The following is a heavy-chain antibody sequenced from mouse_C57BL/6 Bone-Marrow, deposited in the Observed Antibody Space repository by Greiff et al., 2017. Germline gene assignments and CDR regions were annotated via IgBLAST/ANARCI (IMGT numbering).Heavy chain of an antibody. J-gene: IGHJ2*01. D-gene: IGHD4-1*01. V-gene: IGHV1-69*01. CDR2: IDPSDSYT. CDR1: GYTFTSYW. CDR3: ARDWDRNFDY. Sequence: QVQLQQPGAELVKPGASVKLSCKASGYTFTSYWMHWVKQRPGQGLEWIGEIDPSDSYTNYNQKFKGKSTLPVDKSSSTAYMHLSSLTSEDSAVYYCARDWDRNFDYGGQGTTRTVSS.